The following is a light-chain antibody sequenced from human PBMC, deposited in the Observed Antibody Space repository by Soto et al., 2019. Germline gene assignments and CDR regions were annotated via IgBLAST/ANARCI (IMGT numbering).Light chain of an antibody. J-gene: IGKJ1*01. CDR2: DAS. Sequence: EIVLTQSPSTLSSSLGERATLSCRASQSVSSCLAWYQQKPGQAPRLLIYDASNRATGIPARFSGSGSGTEFTLTISSLQPDDFATYYCQHYNSYSEAFGQGTKVDIK. CDR3: QHYNSYSEA. CDR1: QSVSSC. V-gene: IGKV3-11*01.